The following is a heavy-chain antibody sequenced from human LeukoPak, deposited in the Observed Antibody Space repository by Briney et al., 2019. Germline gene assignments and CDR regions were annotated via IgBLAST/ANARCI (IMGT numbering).Heavy chain of an antibody. D-gene: IGHD3-22*01. CDR2: INPSGGST. CDR1: GYTFTSYY. V-gene: IGHV1-46*01. J-gene: IGHJ4*02. Sequence: GASVKVSCKASGYTFTSYYMYWVRQAPGQGLEWMGMINPSGGSTTYAQKFQGSVTMTRDTSTSTVYMELRSLRSDDTAVYYCARLPYYYDSSGPGSMTYWGQGTLVTVSS. CDR3: ARLPYYYDSSGPGSMTY.